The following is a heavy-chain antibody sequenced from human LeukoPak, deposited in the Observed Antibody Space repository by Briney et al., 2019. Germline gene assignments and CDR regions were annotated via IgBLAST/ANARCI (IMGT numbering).Heavy chain of an antibody. D-gene: IGHD4-17*01. Sequence: GGTLRLSCAASGFTFSSYGMSWVRQAPGKGLEWVSYISSSGSTIYYADSVKGRFTISRDNAKNSLYLQMNSLRAEDTAAYYCARPYGDYGFKYYYYYYYMDVWGKGTTVTVSS. J-gene: IGHJ6*03. CDR1: GFTFSSYG. CDR2: ISSSGSTI. CDR3: ARPYGDYGFKYYYYYYYMDV. V-gene: IGHV3-48*04.